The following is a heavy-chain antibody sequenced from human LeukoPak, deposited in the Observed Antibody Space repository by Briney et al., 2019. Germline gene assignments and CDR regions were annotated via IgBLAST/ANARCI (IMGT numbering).Heavy chain of an antibody. CDR3: ARKVGKYSGWYNY. CDR1: GGSISSSNW. V-gene: IGHV3-7*01. Sequence: SSETLSLTCAVSGGSISSSNWWSWVRQAPGKGLEWVANINQDGSGEYYVDSVKGRFTISRDNAKNSLSLQMNSLRAEDTAMYYCARKVGKYSGWYNYWGQGTLVTVSS. CDR2: INQDGSGE. J-gene: IGHJ4*02. D-gene: IGHD6-19*01.